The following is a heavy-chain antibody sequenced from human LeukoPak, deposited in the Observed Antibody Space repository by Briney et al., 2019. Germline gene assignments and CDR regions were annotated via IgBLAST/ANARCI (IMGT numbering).Heavy chain of an antibody. CDR2: INPGGSSI. D-gene: IGHD3-10*01. J-gene: IGHJ6*02. CDR3: AKDWFGELYVMDV. CDR1: GFTFSSYW. V-gene: IGHV3-74*01. Sequence: PGGSLRLSCAASGFTFSSYWMHWVRQVPGKGLVWVARINPGGSSITYADSVKGRFTISRDNAKNTLYLQMNSLRAEDTAVYYCAKDWFGELYVMDVWGQGTTVTVSS.